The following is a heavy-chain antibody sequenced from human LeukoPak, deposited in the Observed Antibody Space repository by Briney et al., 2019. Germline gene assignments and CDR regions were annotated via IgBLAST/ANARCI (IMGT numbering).Heavy chain of an antibody. J-gene: IGHJ2*01. CDR1: GLTFSSYS. CDR3: ARDGLMMTTVTTWAFRILYWYFDL. D-gene: IGHD4-17*01. CDR2: ISSSSSYI. Sequence: GGSLRLSCAASGLTFSSYSMNWVRQAPGKGLEWVSSISSSSSYIYYADSVKGRFTISRDNAKNSLYLQMNSLRAEDTAVYYSARDGLMMTTVTTWAFRILYWYFDLWGRGTLVTVSP. V-gene: IGHV3-21*01.